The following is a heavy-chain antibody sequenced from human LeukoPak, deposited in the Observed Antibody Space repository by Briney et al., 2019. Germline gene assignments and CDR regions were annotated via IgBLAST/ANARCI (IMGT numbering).Heavy chain of an antibody. Sequence: SETLSLTCTVSGGSVSSGTYYWSWIRQPPGKGLEWIGYISYTGNTNYNPSLKSRVTISVDTSKNQFSLKLSSVTAADTAVYYCARDYCSSTTCYDSYYYGMDVWGQGTTVTVSS. CDR2: ISYTGNT. CDR1: GGSVSSGTYY. J-gene: IGHJ6*02. V-gene: IGHV4-61*01. CDR3: ARDYCSSTTCYDSYYYGMDV. D-gene: IGHD2-2*01.